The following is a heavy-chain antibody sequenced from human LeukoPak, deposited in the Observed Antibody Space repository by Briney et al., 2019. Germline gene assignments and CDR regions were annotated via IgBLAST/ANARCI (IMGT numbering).Heavy chain of an antibody. CDR2: IIPIFGTA. CDR3: ARGEGGDNHYFDY. CDR1: GGTFSSYA. V-gene: IGHV1-69*13. D-gene: IGHD2-21*01. Sequence: SVKVSCKASGGTFSSYAISWVRQAPGQGLESLGGIIPIFGTANYAQKFQGRVTITADESTSTAYMELSSLRSEDTAAYYCARGEGGDNHYFDYWGQGTLVTVSS. J-gene: IGHJ4*02.